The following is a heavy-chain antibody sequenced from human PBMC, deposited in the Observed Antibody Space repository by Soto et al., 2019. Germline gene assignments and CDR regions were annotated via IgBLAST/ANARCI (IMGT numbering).Heavy chain of an antibody. J-gene: IGHJ4*02. V-gene: IGHV3-21*01. CDR2: ISSSSSYI. Sequence: GGSLRLSCAASGFTFSSYSMNWVRQARGKGLEWGSSISSSSSYIYYADSVKGRFTISRDNAKNSLYLQMNSLRAEDTAVYYCARERSSYYYGSGSSNNDYWGQGTLVTVSS. CDR3: ARERSSYYYGSGSSNNDY. CDR1: GFTFSSYS. D-gene: IGHD3-10*01.